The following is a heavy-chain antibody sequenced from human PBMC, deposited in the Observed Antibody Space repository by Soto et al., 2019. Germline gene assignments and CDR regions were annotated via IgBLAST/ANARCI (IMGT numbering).Heavy chain of an antibody. CDR3: ASVAPPVWGGFHCTGVSDP. D-gene: IGHD3-3*01. CDR1: GGSFSGYY. CDR2: INHSGST. V-gene: IGHV4-34*01. Sequence: PSETQSLPYAVYGGSFSGYYWSWIRQPPGKGLEWIGEINHSGSTNYKPSLKSRATIPVAPPKTQSPLKLTPVPAAAPAVYYCASVAPPVWGGFHCTGVSDPWVKGTLVTVSS. J-gene: IGHJ5*02.